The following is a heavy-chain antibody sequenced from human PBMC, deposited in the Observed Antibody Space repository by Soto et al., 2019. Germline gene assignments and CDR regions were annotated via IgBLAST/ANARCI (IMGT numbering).Heavy chain of an antibody. CDR3: ARERGRYCSGETCYPFGP. J-gene: IGHJ5*02. CDR1: GGAFRGYY. D-gene: IGHD2-15*01. CDR2: INDSGST. Sequence: SETLSLTCGVYGGAFRGYYWSWIRQPPGKGLEWLGEINDSGSTNYNPSLKSRVTISLDTSKKEISLRLSSVTAADAAVYYCARERGRYCSGETCYPFGPWGQGALVTVS. V-gene: IGHV4-34*01.